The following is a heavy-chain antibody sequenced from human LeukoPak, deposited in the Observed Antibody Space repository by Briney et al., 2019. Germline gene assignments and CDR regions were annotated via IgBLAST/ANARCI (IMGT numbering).Heavy chain of an antibody. CDR1: GYTFTSYD. Sequence: ASVKVSCKASGYTFTSYDINWARQATGQGLECMAWMNPNSGNTGYAQKFQGRVTITRNTSISTAYMELSSLRSEDTAVYYCAREGQYYDILTGYVPAFDIWGQGTMVTVSS. V-gene: IGHV1-8*03. CDR3: AREGQYYDILTGYVPAFDI. D-gene: IGHD3-9*01. J-gene: IGHJ3*02. CDR2: MNPNSGNT.